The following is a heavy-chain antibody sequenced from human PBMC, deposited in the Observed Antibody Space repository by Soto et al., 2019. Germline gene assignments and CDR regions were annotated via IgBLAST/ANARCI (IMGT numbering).Heavy chain of an antibody. CDR1: GFTFSSYS. CDR2: ISSSSTI. D-gene: IGHD3-10*01. V-gene: IGHV3-48*04. Sequence: GGSLRLSCAASGFTFSSYSMNWVRQAPGKGLEWVSYISSSSTIYYADSVKGRFTISRDNAKNSLYLQMNSLRAEDTAVYYCARAPLWFGELLCWGQGTLVTVSS. J-gene: IGHJ4*02. CDR3: ARAPLWFGELLC.